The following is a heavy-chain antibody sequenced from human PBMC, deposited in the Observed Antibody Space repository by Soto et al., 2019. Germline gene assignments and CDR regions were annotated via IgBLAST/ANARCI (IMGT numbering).Heavy chain of an antibody. CDR2: IYPADSDA. V-gene: IGHV5-51*01. J-gene: IGHJ4*02. D-gene: IGHD6-19*01. CDR1: GYRFTSYW. CDR3: ARVQYSSGWYFDY. Sequence: PGQSMKISCNISGYRFTSYWIGWVRQMPGKGLEGMGIIYPADSDARYRQSFQGQVTISADKSISTAYLQWSSLKASDTVMYYCARVQYSSGWYFDYWGRGTLGTVSS.